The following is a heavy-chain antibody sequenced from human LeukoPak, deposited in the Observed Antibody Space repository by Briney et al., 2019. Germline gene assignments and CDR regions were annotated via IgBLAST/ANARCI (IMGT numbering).Heavy chain of an antibody. CDR3: SREGRNYRLPGRWFDP. Sequence: GGSLRLSCAASGFTFSSYAMNWVRQAPGKGLEWVAVISFDGSSKYYADSVKGRFTISRDNSKNTLYLQMNSLRAEDTAVYYCSREGRNYRLPGRWFDPWGQGTLVTVSS. CDR1: GFTFSSYA. J-gene: IGHJ5*02. V-gene: IGHV3-30-3*01. CDR2: ISFDGSSK. D-gene: IGHD2-2*01.